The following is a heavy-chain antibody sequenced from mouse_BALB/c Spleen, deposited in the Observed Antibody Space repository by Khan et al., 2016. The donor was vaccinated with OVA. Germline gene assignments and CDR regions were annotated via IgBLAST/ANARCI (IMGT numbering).Heavy chain of an antibody. D-gene: IGHD2-3*01. Sequence: EVKLLESGPGLVKPSQSLSLTCTVTGYSITCDYAWNWIRQFPGNKLEWMGYISYSGSTSYNPSLKSRISITRDTSNNQFFLQLNSVTSEDTATYYRARDGSRYNYAMDYWGQGTAVTVSS. CDR2: ISYSGST. CDR1: GYSITCDYA. V-gene: IGHV3-2*02. CDR3: ARDGSRYNYAMDY. J-gene: IGHJ4*01.